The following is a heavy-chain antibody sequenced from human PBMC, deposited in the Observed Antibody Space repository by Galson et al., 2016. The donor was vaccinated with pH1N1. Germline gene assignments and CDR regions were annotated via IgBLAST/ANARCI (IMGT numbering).Heavy chain of an antibody. CDR3: TLLQEHL. J-gene: IGHJ6*01. V-gene: IGHV3-9*01. CDR1: GFTFDDYA. Sequence: LRLSCAASGFTFDDYAMYWVRQAPGKGLEWVSGISWNSGSIGYADSVKGRFTISRDNAKNSLYLQMNSLHQGPIGLPPGTLLQEHLWG. CDR2: ISWNSGSI.